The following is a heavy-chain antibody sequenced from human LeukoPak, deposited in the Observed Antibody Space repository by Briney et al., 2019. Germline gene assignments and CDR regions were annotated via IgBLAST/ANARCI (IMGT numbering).Heavy chain of an antibody. CDR2: IIPIFGTA. D-gene: IGHD2-2*01. V-gene: IGHV1-69*13. CDR3: ARLVSDPGQLPIDY. CDR1: GGTFSSYA. Sequence: ASVKVSCKASGGTFSSYAISWVRQAPGQGLEWMGGIIPIFGTANYAQKFQGRVTITADESTSTAYMELSSLRSEDTAVYYCARLVSDPGQLPIDYWGQGTLVTVSS. J-gene: IGHJ4*02.